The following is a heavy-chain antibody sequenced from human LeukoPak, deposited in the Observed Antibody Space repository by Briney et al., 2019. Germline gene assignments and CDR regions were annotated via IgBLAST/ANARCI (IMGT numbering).Heavy chain of an antibody. V-gene: IGHV4-61*08. J-gene: IGHJ1*01. CDR1: GGSISSGGYR. CDR3: ARGGAARLHFQN. D-gene: IGHD6-6*01. CDR2: IYHSGST. Sequence: SETLSLTCAVSGGSISSGGYRWTWIRQYPGKGLEWIGYIYHSGSTNYNPSLQSRVTISVDTSKNQFSLNLNSVTAADTAVYYCARGGAARLHFQNWGQGTLVTVSS.